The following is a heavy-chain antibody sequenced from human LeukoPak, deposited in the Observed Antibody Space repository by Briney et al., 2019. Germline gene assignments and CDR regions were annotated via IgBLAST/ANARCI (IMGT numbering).Heavy chain of an antibody. CDR3: ARDGTRRDMDV. J-gene: IGHJ6*03. D-gene: IGHD1-14*01. Sequence: SETLSLTCTVSGGSISSGSYYWSWIRQPAGKGLEWVGRIYTSGSTNYNPSLKSRVTISVGTSKNQFSLKLSSVTAADTAVYYCARDGTRRDMDVWGKGTTVTVSS. CDR2: IYTSGST. V-gene: IGHV4-61*02. CDR1: GGSISSGSYY.